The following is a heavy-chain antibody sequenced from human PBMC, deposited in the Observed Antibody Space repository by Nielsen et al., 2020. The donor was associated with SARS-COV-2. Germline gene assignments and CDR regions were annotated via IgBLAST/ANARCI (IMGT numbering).Heavy chain of an antibody. Sequence: GESLKISCAASRFTFSSYGMHWVRQAPGKGLEWVAVISYDGSFNYYADSVKGRFTISRDNSKNTLYLHMNSLRAEDTAVYYCAKVHSTGFNWFDPWGQGTLVTVSS. J-gene: IGHJ5*02. CDR3: AKVHSTGFNWFDP. V-gene: IGHV3-30*18. CDR2: ISYDGSFN. CDR1: RFTFSSYG. D-gene: IGHD3-9*01.